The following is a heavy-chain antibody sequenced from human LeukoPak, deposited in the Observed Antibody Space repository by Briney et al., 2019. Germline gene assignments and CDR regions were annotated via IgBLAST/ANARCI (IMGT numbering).Heavy chain of an antibody. CDR2: ISYDGSNK. D-gene: IGHD3-10*01. V-gene: IGHV3-30-3*01. J-gene: IGHJ4*02. Sequence: GRSLRLSCAASGFTFCSYAMHWVRQAPGKGLEWVAVISYDGSNKYYADSVKGRFTISRDNSKNTLYLQMNSLRAEDTAVYYCARSPENVLLWFGEIIDYWGQGTLVTVSS. CDR3: ARSPENVLLWFGEIIDY. CDR1: GFTFCSYA.